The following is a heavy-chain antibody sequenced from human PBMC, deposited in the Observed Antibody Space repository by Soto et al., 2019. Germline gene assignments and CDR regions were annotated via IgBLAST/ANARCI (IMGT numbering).Heavy chain of an antibody. V-gene: IGHV4-34*01. D-gene: IGHD3-10*01. Sequence: SETLSLTCAVYGGSFSGYYWSWIRQPPGKGLEWIGEINHSGSTNYNPSLKSRVTISVDTSKNQFSLKLSSVTAADTAVYYCARPGSVSNWFDPWGQGTLVTVSS. CDR3: ARPGSVSNWFDP. CDR1: GGSFSGYY. J-gene: IGHJ5*02. CDR2: INHSGST.